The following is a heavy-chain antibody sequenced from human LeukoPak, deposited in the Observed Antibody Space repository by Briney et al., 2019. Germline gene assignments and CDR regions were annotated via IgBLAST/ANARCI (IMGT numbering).Heavy chain of an antibody. J-gene: IGHJ4*02. CDR1: GFTFDDYA. V-gene: IGHV3-9*01. CDR2: ISWNSGSI. D-gene: IGHD6-13*01. Sequence: PGRSLRLSCAASGFTFDDYAMHWVRQAPGKGLEWVSGISWNSGSIGYADSVKGRFTISRDNAENSLYLQMNSLRAEDTALYYCAKAPGIAAAIDYWGQGTLVTVSS. CDR3: AKAPGIAAAIDY.